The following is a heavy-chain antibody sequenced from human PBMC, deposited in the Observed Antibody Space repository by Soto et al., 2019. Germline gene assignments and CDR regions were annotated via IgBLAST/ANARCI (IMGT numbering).Heavy chain of an antibody. V-gene: IGHV1-18*01. D-gene: IGHD3-16*01. CDR1: GYTFTSYG. J-gene: IGHJ4*02. Sequence: QVPLVQSGAEVKKPGASVKVSCKASGYTFTSYGISWVRQAPGQGLEWMGWISAYNGNTNYAQKLQGRVTMTTDTSTSTAYMELRSLRSDDTAVYYCARQGNPMITFGGVTFDYWGQGTLVTVSS. CDR2: ISAYNGNT. CDR3: ARQGNPMITFGGVTFDY.